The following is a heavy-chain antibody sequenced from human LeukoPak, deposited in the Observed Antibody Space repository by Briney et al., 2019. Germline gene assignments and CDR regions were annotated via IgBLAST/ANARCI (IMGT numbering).Heavy chain of an antibody. CDR1: GGSISSGGYY. J-gene: IGHJ5*02. V-gene: IGHV4-31*03. CDR3: ARALRLRSQKVDWFDP. Sequence: SETLSLTCTVSGGSISSGGYYWSWIRQHPGKGLEWIGYIYYSGSTYYNPSLKSRVTISADTSKNQFSLKLSSVTAADTAVYYCARALRLRSQKVDWFDPWGQGTLVTVSS. CDR2: IYYSGST. D-gene: IGHD4-17*01.